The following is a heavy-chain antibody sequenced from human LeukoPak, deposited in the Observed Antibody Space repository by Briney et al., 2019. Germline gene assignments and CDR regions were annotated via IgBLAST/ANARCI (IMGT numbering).Heavy chain of an antibody. CDR3: ASTEGAVTTFGDYYYGMDV. D-gene: IGHD4-11*01. J-gene: IGHJ6*02. CDR2: IYYSGST. CDR1: GGSFSGYY. V-gene: IGHV4-34*01. Sequence: PSETLSLTCAVYGGSFSGYYWSWIRQPPGKGLEWIGSIYYSGSTYYNPSLKSRVTISVDTSKNQFSLKLSSVTAADTAVYYCASTEGAVTTFGDYYYGMDVWGQGTTVTVSS.